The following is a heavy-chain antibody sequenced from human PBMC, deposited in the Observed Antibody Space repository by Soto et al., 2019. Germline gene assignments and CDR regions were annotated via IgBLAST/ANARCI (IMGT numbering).Heavy chain of an antibody. CDR2: VKSKTDGGTT. V-gene: IGHV3-15*07. Sequence: GGSLRLSCAASGFTFSKSWINCVRQTPGKGLEWVGRVKSKTDGGTTDFAAPVKGRFAISRDDSKNMVYLEMNSLKTEDTAIYYCTTDSYITSIIVRFDYWGHGTLVTVSS. J-gene: IGHJ4*01. CDR3: TTDSYITSIIVRFDY. D-gene: IGHD3-22*01. CDR1: GFTFSKSW.